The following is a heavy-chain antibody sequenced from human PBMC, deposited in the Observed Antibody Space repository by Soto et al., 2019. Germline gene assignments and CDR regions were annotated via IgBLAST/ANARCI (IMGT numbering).Heavy chain of an antibody. CDR2: IWYDGSNK. V-gene: IGHV3-33*01. J-gene: IGHJ4*02. CDR1: GFTFSSYG. D-gene: IGHD3-22*01. CDR3: ARLAYYYDSSGSHPLDY. Sequence: QVQLVESGGGVVQPGRSLRLSCAASGFTFSSYGMHWVRQAPGKGLEWGAVIWYDGSNKYYADSVEGRFTISRDNSKNTLYLQMNSLRAEDTAVYYCARLAYYYDSSGSHPLDYWGQGTLVTVSS.